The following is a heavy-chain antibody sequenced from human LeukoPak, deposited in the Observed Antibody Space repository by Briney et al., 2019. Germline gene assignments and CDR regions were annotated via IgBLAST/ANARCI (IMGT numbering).Heavy chain of an antibody. D-gene: IGHD3-22*01. CDR1: GGTFSSYT. V-gene: IGHV1-69*02. CDR2: IIPILGIA. J-gene: IGHJ4*02. Sequence: ASVKVSCKASGGTFSSYTIGWVRQAPGQGLEWMGRIIPILGIANYAQKFQGRVTITADKYTSTAYMELSSLRSEDTAVYYCAASTYYYDSSGYYYVDYWGQGTLVTVSS. CDR3: AASTYYYDSSGYYYVDY.